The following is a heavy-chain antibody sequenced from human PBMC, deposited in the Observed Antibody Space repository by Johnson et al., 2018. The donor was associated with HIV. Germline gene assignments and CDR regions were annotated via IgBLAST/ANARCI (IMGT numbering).Heavy chain of an antibody. CDR2: IKSKTDGGTR. D-gene: IGHD3-22*01. CDR3: TTARVSYDSSGYNAFDI. V-gene: IGHV3-15*01. J-gene: IGHJ3*02. Sequence: VQLVESGGGLVKPGGSLRLSCAASGFTFSHAWMSWVRQAPGKGLQWVGRIKSKTDGGTRDYAAPVKGRFTFSRDASKNTLYVQMNSLKTEDTAVYYCTTARVSYDSSGYNAFDIWGHGTMVTVSS. CDR1: GFTFSHAW.